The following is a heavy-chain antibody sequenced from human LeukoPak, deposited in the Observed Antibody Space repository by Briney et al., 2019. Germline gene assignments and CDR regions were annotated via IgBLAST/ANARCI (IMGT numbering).Heavy chain of an antibody. D-gene: IGHD2-21*02. V-gene: IGHV3-7*03. Sequence: GGSLRLSCKASGSPFSTFWMTWARRAPGKGWEWVACINQDENHRHYVPSARGRFTISRDNAKNSLLLQMNSLTAEDTAIYYCARSGPQAPDCYHYWGQETQVTVSS. CDR1: GSPFSTFW. CDR3: ARSGPQAPDCYHY. J-gene: IGHJ4*02. CDR2: INQDENHR.